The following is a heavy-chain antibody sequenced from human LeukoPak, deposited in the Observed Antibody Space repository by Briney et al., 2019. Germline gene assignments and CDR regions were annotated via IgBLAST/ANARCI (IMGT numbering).Heavy chain of an antibody. J-gene: IGHJ6*02. Sequence: ASVKVSCKASGYTFTGYYMHWVRQAPGQGLEWMGRINPNSGGTNYAQKFQGRVTMTRDTSISTTYMELSRLRSDDTAVYYCARDLGPLNHDILTGNYNYYYGMDVWGQGTTVTVSS. V-gene: IGHV1-2*06. D-gene: IGHD3-9*01. CDR1: GYTFTGYY. CDR2: INPNSGGT. CDR3: ARDLGPLNHDILTGNYNYYYGMDV.